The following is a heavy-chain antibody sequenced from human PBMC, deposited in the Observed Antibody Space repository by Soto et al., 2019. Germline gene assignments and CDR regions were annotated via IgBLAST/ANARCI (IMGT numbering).Heavy chain of an antibody. CDR1: GGSFSGYY. Sequence: PSETLSLTCAGYGGSFSGYYWSWIRQPPGKGLEWIGEINHSGSTNYNPSFKSRVTISVDTSKNQFSLKLSSVTAADTAVYYCAIVAAAGTASDYWGQGTPVTVSS. V-gene: IGHV4-34*01. D-gene: IGHD6-13*01. CDR2: INHSGST. CDR3: AIVAAAGTASDY. J-gene: IGHJ4*02.